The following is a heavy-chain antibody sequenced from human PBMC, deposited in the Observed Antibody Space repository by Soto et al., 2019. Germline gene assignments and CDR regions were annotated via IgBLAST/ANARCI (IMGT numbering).Heavy chain of an antibody. CDR2: ISGSGGST. V-gene: IGHV3-23*01. D-gene: IGHD5-12*01. J-gene: IGHJ4*02. CDR1: GFTFSSYA. CDR3: ARRAINIVATMGTQADY. Sequence: GGSLRLSCAASGFTFSSYAMSWVRQAPGKGLGWVSAISGSGGSTYYADSVKGRFTISRDNSKNTLYLQMNSLRAEDTAVYYCARRAINIVATMGTQADYWGQGTLVTVSS.